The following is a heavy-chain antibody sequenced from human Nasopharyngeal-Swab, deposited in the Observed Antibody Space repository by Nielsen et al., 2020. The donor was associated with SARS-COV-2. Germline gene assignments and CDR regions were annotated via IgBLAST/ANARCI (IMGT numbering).Heavy chain of an antibody. CDR3: TRCGGGCYSGRDY. D-gene: IGHD2-15*01. CDR1: GFTFSDSA. V-gene: IGHV3-73*01. CDR2: IRSKVNNYAT. Sequence: GESLKISCAASGFTFSDSALHWVRQASGEGLEWVARIRSKVNNYATAYSASVKGRFIIFRDDPTNTAYLQMNSLKTEDTAMYYCTRCGGGCYSGRDYWGQGTLVTVSS. J-gene: IGHJ4*02.